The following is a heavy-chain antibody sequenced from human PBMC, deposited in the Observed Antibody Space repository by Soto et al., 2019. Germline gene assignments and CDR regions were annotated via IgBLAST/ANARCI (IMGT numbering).Heavy chain of an antibody. Sequence: TSETLSLTCTVSGGSISSYCWSWIRQPPGKGLEWIGYIYYSGSTNYNPSLKSRVTISVDTSKNQFSLKLSSVTAADTAVYYCARSAGLVTVYYFDYWGQGTLVTVSS. D-gene: IGHD6-6*01. CDR2: IYYSGST. CDR3: ARSAGLVTVYYFDY. V-gene: IGHV4-59*01. J-gene: IGHJ4*02. CDR1: GGSISSYC.